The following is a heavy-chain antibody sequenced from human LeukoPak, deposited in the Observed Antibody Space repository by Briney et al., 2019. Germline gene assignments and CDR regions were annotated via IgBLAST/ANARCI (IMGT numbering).Heavy chain of an antibody. CDR1: GFHFGSYG. CDR3: ARTREQWQVLDY. V-gene: IGHV3-30*03. J-gene: IGHJ4*02. D-gene: IGHD6-19*01. CDR2: ISHEGSQT. Sequence: PGQSLRLSCAASGFHFGSYGIHWVRQAPGKGLEWVAVISHEGSQTYYADSVRGRFTFSRDNSKNMVYLQMNSLRLEDTAVYYCARTREQWQVLDYWGQGTLVTVSS.